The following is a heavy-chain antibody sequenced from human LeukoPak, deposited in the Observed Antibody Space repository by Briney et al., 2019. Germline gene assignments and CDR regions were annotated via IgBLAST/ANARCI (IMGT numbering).Heavy chain of an antibody. D-gene: IGHD3-10*01. J-gene: IGHJ5*02. CDR1: GYSISSGYY. CDR3: ARDIRVLPGGWFDP. Sequence: SETLSLTCTVSGYSISSGYYWGWIRQPPGKGLEWIGSIYHSGSTHYNPSLKSRVTISVDTSKNQFSLKLSSVTAADTAVYYCARDIRVLPGGWFDPWGQGTLVTVSS. CDR2: IYHSGST. V-gene: IGHV4-38-2*02.